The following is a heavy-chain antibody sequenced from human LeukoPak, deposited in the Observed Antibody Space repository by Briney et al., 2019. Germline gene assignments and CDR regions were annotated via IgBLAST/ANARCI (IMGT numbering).Heavy chain of an antibody. CDR3: ARIGSYIENDY. D-gene: IGHD3-16*01. CDR2: IKQDGSEK. CDR1: GFTFSSYW. Sequence: GGSLRLSCAASGFTFSSYWMSWVRQAPGKGLEWVANIKQDGSEKYYVDSVKGRFTISRDNAKNSLYLQMNSLRGEDTAVYYCARIGSYIENDYWGQGTLVIVSS. V-gene: IGHV3-7*01. J-gene: IGHJ4*02.